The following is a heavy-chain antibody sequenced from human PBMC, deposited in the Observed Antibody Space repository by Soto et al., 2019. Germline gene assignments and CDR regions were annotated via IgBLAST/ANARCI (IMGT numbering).Heavy chain of an antibody. CDR1: GFTVSSNY. V-gene: IGHV3-66*01. J-gene: IGHJ4*02. D-gene: IGHD6-13*01. Sequence: VQLVESGGGLVQPGGSLRLSCAASGFTVSSNYMNWVRQAPGKGLEWVSIIYGAASTYYADSVKGRFTISRDNSKNTLYLQMNSLRAEDTAVYYCARDGPSRSRYYFDYWGQGTLVTVSS. CDR3: ARDGPSRSRYYFDY. CDR2: IYGAAST.